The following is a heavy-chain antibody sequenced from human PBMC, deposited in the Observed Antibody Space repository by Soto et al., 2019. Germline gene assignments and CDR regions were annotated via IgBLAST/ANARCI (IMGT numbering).Heavy chain of an antibody. V-gene: IGHV4-31*03. Sequence: QVQLQESGPGLVKPSQTLSLTCTVSGDSINSDGYFWSWILQHPGKVLEWIGSSYHFGTTYYNPSLSRRLNMSMDTSKNQFSLNLNSVTAADTAVYSCARLMCASSICYFPAWFDPWGRGTLVTVSS. CDR3: ARLMCASSICYFPAWFDP. J-gene: IGHJ5*02. CDR2: SYHFGTT. D-gene: IGHD2-21*01. CDR1: GDSINSDGYF.